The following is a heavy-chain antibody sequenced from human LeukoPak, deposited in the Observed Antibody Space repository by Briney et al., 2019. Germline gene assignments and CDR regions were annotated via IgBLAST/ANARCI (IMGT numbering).Heavy chain of an antibody. D-gene: IGHD4-23*01. CDR2: INPKSGGT. CDR1: GYTFTGYY. J-gene: IGHJ5*02. Sequence: GASVKVSCKASGYTFTGYYMHWVRQAPGQGLEWMGWINPKSGGTNYAQKFQGRVTMTRDTSISTAYVELSRLRSDDTAVYYCARRCLATVAYNWFDPWGQGTLVTVSS. CDR3: ARRCLATVAYNWFDP. V-gene: IGHV1-2*02.